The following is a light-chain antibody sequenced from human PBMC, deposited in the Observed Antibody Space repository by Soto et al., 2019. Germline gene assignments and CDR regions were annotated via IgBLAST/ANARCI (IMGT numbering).Light chain of an antibody. CDR3: QQYDEWPPSYT. V-gene: IGKV3-15*01. J-gene: IGKJ2*01. CDR2: GAS. Sequence: EVVMTQSPATLSVSPGERAPLSCRASQSVSNNVAWYQQKPGQAPRLLIYGASTRVAGFPARFSGSGSGTEFTLTISSLQSEDFAVYYCQQYDEWPPSYTFGQGTKLESK. CDR1: QSVSNN.